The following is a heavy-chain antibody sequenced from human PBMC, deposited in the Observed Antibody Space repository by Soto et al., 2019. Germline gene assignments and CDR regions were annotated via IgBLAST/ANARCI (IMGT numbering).Heavy chain of an antibody. D-gene: IGHD1-1*01. CDR2: IKQDGSEK. CDR3: ARNTGTTKGGAFDI. J-gene: IGHJ3*02. CDR1: GFTFSSYW. Sequence: EVQLVESGGGLVQPGGSLRLSCAASGFTFSSYWMSWVRQAPGKGLEWVANIKQDGSEKYYVDSVKGRFTISRDNAKNSLYLQMNSLRAEDTAVYYCARNTGTTKGGAFDIWGQGTMVTVSS. V-gene: IGHV3-7*01.